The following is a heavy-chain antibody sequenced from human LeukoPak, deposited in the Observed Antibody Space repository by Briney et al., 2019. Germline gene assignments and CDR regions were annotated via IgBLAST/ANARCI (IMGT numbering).Heavy chain of an antibody. Sequence: GRFTISRDNAKNSLYLHLNSLTVEDTAVYYCARETWWGRDVTWSEYLDYWGQGTLVTVSS. V-gene: IGHV3-11*06. CDR3: ARETWWGRDVTWSEYLDY. D-gene: IGHD2-15*01. J-gene: IGHJ4*02.